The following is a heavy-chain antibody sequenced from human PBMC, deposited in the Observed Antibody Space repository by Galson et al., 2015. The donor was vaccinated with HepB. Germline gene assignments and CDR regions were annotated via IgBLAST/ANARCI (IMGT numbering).Heavy chain of an antibody. J-gene: IGHJ4*02. V-gene: IGHV3-21*01. CDR2: ISSSSSYI. CDR3: ARGEGESGDFDY. CDR1: GFTFSSYS. D-gene: IGHD3-16*01. Sequence: SLRLSCAASGFTFSSYSMNWVRQAPGKGLEWVSSISSSSSYIYYADSVKGRFTISRDNAKNSLYLQMNSLRAEDTAVYYCARGEGESGDFDYWGQGTLVTVSS.